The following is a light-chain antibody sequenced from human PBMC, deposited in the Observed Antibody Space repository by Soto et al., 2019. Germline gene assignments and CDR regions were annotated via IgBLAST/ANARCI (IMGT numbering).Light chain of an antibody. V-gene: IGKV3-20*01. CDR1: QNVSSSY. CDR2: GSS. J-gene: IGKJ4*01. CDR3: QQYGSSPVT. Sequence: EIVLTQSPGTLSLSPGERATISCRASQNVSSSYLAWYQQTPGQAPRLLIYGSSSRTTGIPDRFSGSVSGTDFTLISSRLAPEDFAVYCCQQYGSSPVTFGGGTKVDIK.